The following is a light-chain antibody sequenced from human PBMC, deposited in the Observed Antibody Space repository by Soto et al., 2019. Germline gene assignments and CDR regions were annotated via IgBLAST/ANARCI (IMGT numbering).Light chain of an antibody. CDR3: QQYNSYPYT. V-gene: IGKV1-5*03. CDR2: KTS. Sequence: DIQMTQSPSTLSASVGDRVTITCRASQSISDWLAWYQQKPGKAPKLLIYKTSSLQSGVPSRFSGSGSGTEFTLTISSLQPDDSATFYCQQYNSYPYTFGQGTKVDIK. J-gene: IGKJ2*01. CDR1: QSISDW.